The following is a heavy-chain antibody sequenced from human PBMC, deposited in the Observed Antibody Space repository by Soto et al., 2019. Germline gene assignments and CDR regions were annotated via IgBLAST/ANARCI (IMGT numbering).Heavy chain of an antibody. V-gene: IGHV4-30-2*01. CDR3: ARVPDV. Sequence: SETLSLTCTVSGGSISSGGYSWSWIRQPPGKGLEWIGYIYQNGNTYYNPSLKSRVTISVDRSKNQFSLKLNSVTAADTAVYYCARVPDVWGQGTTVTVSS. J-gene: IGHJ6*02. CDR2: IYQNGNT. CDR1: GGSISSGGYS.